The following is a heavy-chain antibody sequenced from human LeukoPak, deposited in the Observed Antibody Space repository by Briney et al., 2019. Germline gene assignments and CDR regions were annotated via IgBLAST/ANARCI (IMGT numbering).Heavy chain of an antibody. Sequence: SVKVSCKASGGTFSSYAISWVRQAPGQGLEWMGRIIPILGIANYAQKFQGRVTITADKSTSTAYMELSSLRSEDTAVYYCAKFVSPAAHIGVGGYYGMDVWGQGTTVTVSS. V-gene: IGHV1-69*04. D-gene: IGHD2-2*01. J-gene: IGHJ6*02. CDR1: GGTFSSYA. CDR2: IIPILGIA. CDR3: AKFVSPAAHIGVGGYYGMDV.